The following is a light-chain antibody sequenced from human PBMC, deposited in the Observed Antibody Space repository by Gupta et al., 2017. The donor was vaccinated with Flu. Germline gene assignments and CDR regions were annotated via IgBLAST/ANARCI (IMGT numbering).Light chain of an antibody. J-gene: IGKJ1*01. CDR2: KGS. Sequence: DILMTQSPSTLSASVGDRVTITCRASQSIDTWLAWYQQKPGKAPNLLIYKGSNLQSWVPSRFSGSGSGTQFTLTISSLQPDDFATYYCQQYKSFWTFGQGTKVEVK. V-gene: IGKV1-5*03. CDR1: QSIDTW. CDR3: QQYKSFWT.